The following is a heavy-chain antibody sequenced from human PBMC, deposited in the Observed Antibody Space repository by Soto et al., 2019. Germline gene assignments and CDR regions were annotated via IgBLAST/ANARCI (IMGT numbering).Heavy chain of an antibody. Sequence: QVQLQESGPGLVKPSQTLSLTCTVSGGSISSGGYYWSWIRQHPGKGLEWIGYIYYSGSTYYTPSLKSRVTISVDTSKNQCSLKLSSVTAADTAVYYCARTSYDSSGTAADPWGQGTLVTVSS. J-gene: IGHJ5*02. CDR3: ARTSYDSSGTAADP. V-gene: IGHV4-31*03. CDR2: IYYSGST. D-gene: IGHD3-22*01. CDR1: GGSISSGGYY.